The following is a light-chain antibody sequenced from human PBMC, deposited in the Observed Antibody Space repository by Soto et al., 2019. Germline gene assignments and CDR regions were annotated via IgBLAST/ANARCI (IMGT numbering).Light chain of an antibody. CDR2: GAS. CDR1: QTVASN. Sequence: EIMMTQSPASLSVSPGEGATLSCRASQTVASNLAWYQQKPGQAPRLLIHGASTRATGVPARFSGSGSGTDFTLTISSLQSEDFGVYYCQQYHNWPPQYTFGQGTKLQIK. CDR3: QQYHNWPPQYT. V-gene: IGKV3-15*01. J-gene: IGKJ2*01.